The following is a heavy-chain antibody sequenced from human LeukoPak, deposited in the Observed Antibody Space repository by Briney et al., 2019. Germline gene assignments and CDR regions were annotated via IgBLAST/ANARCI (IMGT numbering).Heavy chain of an antibody. CDR3: AKASKYGQWLYFDY. J-gene: IGHJ4*02. CDR1: EFAFNNFA. D-gene: IGHD6-19*01. V-gene: IGHV3-23*01. Sequence: QPGGSLRLSCTASEFAFNNFAMSWVRQAPGKGLEWVSSIRSSSNTIYYADSVKGRFTISRDNSKNTLYLQMNSLRAEDTAVYYCAKASKYGQWLYFDYWGQGTLVTVSS. CDR2: IRSSSNTI.